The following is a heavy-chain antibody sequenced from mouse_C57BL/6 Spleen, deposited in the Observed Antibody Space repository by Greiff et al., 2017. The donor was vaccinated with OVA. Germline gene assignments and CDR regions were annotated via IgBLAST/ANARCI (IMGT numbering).Heavy chain of an antibody. D-gene: IGHD2-4*01. CDR3: ARSYYDYEKGLDY. V-gene: IGHV1-78*01. CDR1: GYTFTDHT. Sequence: VQVVESDAELVKPGASVKISCKVSGYTFTDHTIHWMKQRPEQGLEWIGYIYPRDGSTKYNEKFKGKATLTADKSSSTAYMQLNSLTSEDSAVYFCARSYYDYEKGLDYWGQGTTLTVSS. CDR2: IYPRDGST. J-gene: IGHJ2*01.